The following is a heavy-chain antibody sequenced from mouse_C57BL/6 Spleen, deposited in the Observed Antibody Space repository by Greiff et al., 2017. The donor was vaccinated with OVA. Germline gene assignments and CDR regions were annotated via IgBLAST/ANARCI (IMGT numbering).Heavy chain of an antibody. Sequence: QVQLQQPGAELVKSGASVKLSCKASGYTFTSYWMQWVKQRPGQGLEWIGEIDPSDSYTNYNQKFKGKATLTVDTSSSTAYMQLSSLTSEDSAVYYCANYYFDYWGQGTTLTVSS. J-gene: IGHJ2*01. CDR1: GYTFTSYW. CDR2: IDPSDSYT. CDR3: ANYYFDY. V-gene: IGHV1-50*01.